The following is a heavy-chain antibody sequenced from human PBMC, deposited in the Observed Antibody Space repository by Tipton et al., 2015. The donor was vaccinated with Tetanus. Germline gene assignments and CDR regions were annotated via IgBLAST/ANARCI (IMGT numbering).Heavy chain of an antibody. Sequence: TLSLTCTVSGGSISSGGYYWSWIRQHPGEGLEWIGDIYYSGSTYYNPSLKSRVTISVDTSKNQFSLKLNSVTAADTAVYYCAGDQARGARGWNYFDYWGQGTLVTVSS. CDR3: AGDQARGARGWNYFDY. CDR1: GGSISSGGYY. D-gene: IGHD1-26*01. V-gene: IGHV4-31*03. J-gene: IGHJ4*02. CDR2: IYYSGST.